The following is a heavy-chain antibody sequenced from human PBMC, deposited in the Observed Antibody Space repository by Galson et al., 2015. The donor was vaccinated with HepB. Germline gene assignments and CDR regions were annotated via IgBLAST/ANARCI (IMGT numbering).Heavy chain of an antibody. V-gene: IGHV5-51*01. CDR1: GYSFTSYW. D-gene: IGHD3-22*01. CDR3: AREMGRGDYYDSSAVGAFDI. Sequence: QSGAEVKKPGESLKISCKGSGYSFTSYWIGWVRQMPGKGLEWMGIIYPGDSDTRYSPSFQGQVTISADKSISTAYLQWSSLKASDTAMYYCAREMGRGDYYDSSAVGAFDIWGQGTMVTVSS. CDR2: IYPGDSDT. J-gene: IGHJ3*02.